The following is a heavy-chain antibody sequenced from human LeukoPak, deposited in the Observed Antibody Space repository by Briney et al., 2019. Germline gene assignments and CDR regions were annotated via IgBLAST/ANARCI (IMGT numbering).Heavy chain of an antibody. CDR3: TAGYLPAANSYYYYYMDV. D-gene: IGHD2-2*01. CDR2: IVVGSGNT. J-gene: IGHJ6*03. CDR1: GFTFTSSA. V-gene: IGHV1-58*01. Sequence: SVKVSCKASGFTFTSSAVQWVRQARGQRLEWIGWIVVGSGNTNYAQKFQERVTITRDMSTSTAYMELSSLRSEDTAVYYCTAGYLPAANSYYYYYMDVWGKGTTVTVSS.